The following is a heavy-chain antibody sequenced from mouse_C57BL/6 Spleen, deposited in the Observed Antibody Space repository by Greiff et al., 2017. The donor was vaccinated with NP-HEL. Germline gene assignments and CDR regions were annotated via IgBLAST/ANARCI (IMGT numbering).Heavy chain of an antibody. D-gene: IGHD1-1*01. V-gene: IGHV1-15*01. CDR1: GYTFTDYE. J-gene: IGHJ2*01. CDR3: TRSGLLLRYFDY. CDR2: IDPETGGT. Sequence: VKLMESGAELVRPGASVTLSCKASGYTFTDYEMHWVKQTPVHGLEWIGAIDPETGGTAYNQKFKGKAILTADKSSSTAYMELRSLTSEDSAVYYCTRSGLLLRYFDYWGQGTTLTVSS.